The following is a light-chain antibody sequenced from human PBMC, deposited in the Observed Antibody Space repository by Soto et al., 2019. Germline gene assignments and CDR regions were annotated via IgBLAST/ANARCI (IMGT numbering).Light chain of an antibody. V-gene: IGLV1-40*01. CDR1: SSNIGAGYD. Sequence: QSVLTQPPSVSVAPGQRVTISCTGSSSNIGAGYDVHWYQQRPGTAPKILIFGNINRPSGVPDRFSGSKSGTSASLAITGLQAEDEGDYYCQSYDSTLSARYVFGTGTKVTVL. CDR2: GNI. J-gene: IGLJ1*01. CDR3: QSYDSTLSARYV.